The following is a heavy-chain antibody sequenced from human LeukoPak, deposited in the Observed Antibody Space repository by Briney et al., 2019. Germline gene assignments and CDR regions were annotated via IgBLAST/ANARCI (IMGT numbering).Heavy chain of an antibody. CDR2: ISAYNGNT. V-gene: IGHV1-18*01. J-gene: IGHJ4*02. CDR1: GYTFTSYG. CDR3: ARYAYGSGDDY. D-gene: IGHD6-19*01. Sequence: GSAVKVSCKASGYTFTSYGISWVRQAPGQGLEWMGWISAYNGNTNYAQKLQGRVTMTTDSSTSTAYMELRSLRSDDTAVYYCARYAYGSGDDYWGQGTLVTVSS.